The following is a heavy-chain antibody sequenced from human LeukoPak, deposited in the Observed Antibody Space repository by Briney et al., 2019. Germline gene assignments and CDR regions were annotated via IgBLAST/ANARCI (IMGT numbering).Heavy chain of an antibody. V-gene: IGHV1-2*06. Sequence: ASVKVSCKASGYTFTGYYMHWVRQAPGQGLEWMGRINPNSGGTNYAQKFQGRVTMTRDTSISTPYMELSRLRSDDTAVYYCARAQYSSSWYYFDYWGQGTLVTVSS. J-gene: IGHJ4*02. D-gene: IGHD6-13*01. CDR2: INPNSGGT. CDR1: GYTFTGYY. CDR3: ARAQYSSSWYYFDY.